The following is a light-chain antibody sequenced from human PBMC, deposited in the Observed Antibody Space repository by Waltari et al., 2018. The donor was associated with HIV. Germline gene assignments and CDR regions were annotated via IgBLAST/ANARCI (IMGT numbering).Light chain of an antibody. CDR1: TSDVGRYTY. V-gene: IGLV2-8*01. CDR3: SSFGGNNPYLV. Sequence: QSALTQPPSASGSPGQSVIISCTGTTSDVGRYTYVSWYQQHPGRAPKLMIYEVNKRPPGVPDRFSGAKSGNTASLTVSGLQAEDEANYYCSSFGGNNPYLVFGGGTTLTVL. J-gene: IGLJ3*02. CDR2: EVN.